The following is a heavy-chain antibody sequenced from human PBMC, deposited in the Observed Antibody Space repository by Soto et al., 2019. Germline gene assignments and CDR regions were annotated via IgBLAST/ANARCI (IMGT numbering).Heavy chain of an antibody. CDR2: IYYSGTT. D-gene: IGHD4-17*01. Sequence: QVQLQESGPGLVKPSDTLSLTCAVSGYSISSSNWWGWIRQPPGKGLEWIGYIYYSGTTYYNPSLKSRVTMSVDTSKNQFSLKLTSYGARRESQGPIDSWGQGTLVTVSS. CDR3: DS. CDR1: GYSISSSNW. J-gene: IGHJ4*02. V-gene: IGHV4-28*01.